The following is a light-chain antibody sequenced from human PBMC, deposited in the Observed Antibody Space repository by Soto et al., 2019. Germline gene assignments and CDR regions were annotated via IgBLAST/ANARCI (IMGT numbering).Light chain of an antibody. Sequence: EIVMTHSPASLSVXPWERSTXSXRASQSVRSNLAWYQQKPGLAPRLLIYGASSRATGIPDRFSGSGSGTDFTLTISRLEPEDFAVYYCQQYGSSGTFGQGTKVDIK. CDR3: QQYGSSGT. J-gene: IGKJ1*01. CDR2: GAS. V-gene: IGKV3-20*01. CDR1: QSVRSN.